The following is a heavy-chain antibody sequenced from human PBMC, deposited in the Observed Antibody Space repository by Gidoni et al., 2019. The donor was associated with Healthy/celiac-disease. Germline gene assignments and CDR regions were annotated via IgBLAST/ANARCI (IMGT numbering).Heavy chain of an antibody. V-gene: IGHV4-31*03. CDR3: ARYCSSTSCSHRGWFDP. J-gene: IGHJ5*02. Sequence: QVQLQESGPGLVKPSQTLSLTCTVSGGSISSGCYYWSWIRQHPGKGLAWIGYIYYSGSTYYNPSLKSRVTISVDTSKNQFSLKLSSVTAADTAVYYCARYCSSTSCSHRGWFDPWGQGTLVTVSS. D-gene: IGHD2-2*01. CDR1: GGSISSGCYY. CDR2: IYYSGST.